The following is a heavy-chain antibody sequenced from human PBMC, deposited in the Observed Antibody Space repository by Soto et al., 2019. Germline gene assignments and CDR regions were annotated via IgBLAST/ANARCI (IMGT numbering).Heavy chain of an antibody. Sequence: SETLSLTCTVSGGSIISGGYYLIWMRQHPGKGLEWIGYIYYSGSTYYNPSLKSRVTISVDTSKNQFSLKLSSVTAADTAVYYCARETAAAGSFPYWGQGTLVTVSS. J-gene: IGHJ4*02. CDR3: ARETAAAGSFPY. CDR2: IYYSGST. D-gene: IGHD6-13*01. CDR1: GGSIISGGYY. V-gene: IGHV4-31*03.